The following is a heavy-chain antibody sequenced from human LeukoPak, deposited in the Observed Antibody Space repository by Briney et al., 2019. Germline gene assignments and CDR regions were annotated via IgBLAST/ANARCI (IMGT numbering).Heavy chain of an antibody. CDR1: GYTFSGYY. V-gene: IGHV1-2*02. J-gene: IGHJ5*02. CDR2: IKPNSGGT. Sequence: GASVKVSCKASGYTFSGYYMHWVRQAPGQGLEWMGWIKPNSGGTRSAQKFQGRVTMTRDTSISTAYMELSSLRYDDTAVYYCATNILVRDIINWFDPWGQGTLVTVSS. D-gene: IGHD3-10*01. CDR3: ATNILVRDIINWFDP.